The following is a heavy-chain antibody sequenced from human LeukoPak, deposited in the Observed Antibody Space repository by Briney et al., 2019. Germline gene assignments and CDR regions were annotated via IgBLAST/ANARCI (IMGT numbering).Heavy chain of an antibody. CDR3: ARGKYYYGSGSYTDY. D-gene: IGHD3-10*01. V-gene: IGHV3-48*01. J-gene: IGHJ4*02. CDR2: ISSSSSTI. Sequence: GGSLRLSCAASGFTFSSYGMNWVRQAPGKGLEWVSYISSSSSTIYYADSVKGRFTISRDNAKNSLYLQMNSLRAEDTAVYYCARGKYYYGSGSYTDYWGQGTLVTVSS. CDR1: GFTFSSYG.